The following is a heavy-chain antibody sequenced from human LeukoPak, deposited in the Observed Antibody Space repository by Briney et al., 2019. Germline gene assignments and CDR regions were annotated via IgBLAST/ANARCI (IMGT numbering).Heavy chain of an antibody. V-gene: IGHV4-34*01. CDR3: ARAPLVVITSDWFDP. D-gene: IGHD3-22*01. CDR2: INHSGST. J-gene: IGHJ5*02. CDR1: GGSFSGYY. Sequence: PSETLSLTCAVYGGSFSGYYWSWIRQPPGKGLEWIGEINHSGSTNYNPSLKSRVTISVDTSKNQFSLKLSSVTAADTAVYYCARAPLVVITSDWFDPWGQGTLVTVSS.